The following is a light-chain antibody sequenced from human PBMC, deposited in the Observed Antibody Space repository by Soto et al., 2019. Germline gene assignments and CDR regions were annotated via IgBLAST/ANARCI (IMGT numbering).Light chain of an antibody. CDR2: GAS. Sequence: EIVLTQSPGTLSLSPGERATLSCRASQSVSNNYLAWYQQKPGQAPRLLFYGASTRATGIPARFSGSGSGTEFTLTVSSLQSEDFAVYYCQQYNNWPWTFGQGTKVDIK. J-gene: IGKJ1*01. V-gene: IGKV3-15*01. CDR1: QSVSNN. CDR3: QQYNNWPWT.